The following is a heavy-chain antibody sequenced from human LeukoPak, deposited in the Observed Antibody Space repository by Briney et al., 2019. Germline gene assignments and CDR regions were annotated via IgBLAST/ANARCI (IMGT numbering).Heavy chain of an antibody. J-gene: IGHJ5*02. Sequence: SVKVSCKASGGTFNSYAISWVRQAPGQGLERMGGIIPIFGTANYAQKVQGRVTITTDESTTTAYMELSSLRSEDTAVYYCARARSPSSGYLLRDHNWFDPWGQGTLVTVSS. D-gene: IGHD3-22*01. CDR3: ARARSPSSGYLLRDHNWFDP. CDR2: IIPIFGTA. V-gene: IGHV1-69*05. CDR1: GGTFNSYA.